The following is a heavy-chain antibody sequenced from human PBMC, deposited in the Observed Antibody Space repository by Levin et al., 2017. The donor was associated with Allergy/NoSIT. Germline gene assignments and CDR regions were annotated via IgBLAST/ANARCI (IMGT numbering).Heavy chain of an antibody. Sequence: GESLKISCKASGYSFISYAMHWVRQAPGQRLEWMGWINGGNGNTKYSQKFQGRVTITRDTSATTAYMELSSLRSEDTAVYYCARDSGSYYDVLEYWGQGALVTVSS. D-gene: IGHD1-26*01. CDR3: ARDSGSYYDVLEY. CDR1: GYSFISYA. V-gene: IGHV1-3*01. J-gene: IGHJ4*02. CDR2: INGGNGNT.